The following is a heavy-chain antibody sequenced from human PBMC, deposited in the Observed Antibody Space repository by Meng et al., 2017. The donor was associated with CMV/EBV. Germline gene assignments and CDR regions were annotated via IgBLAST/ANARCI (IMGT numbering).Heavy chain of an antibody. V-gene: IGHV1-2*02. J-gene: IGHJ6*02. CDR1: GYTFTGYY. CDR2: INPNSGGT. D-gene: IGHD2-15*01. Sequence: ASVKVSCKASGYTFTGYYMHWVRQAPGQGLEWMGWINPNSGGTNYAQKFQGRVTMIRDTSISTAYMELSRLRSDDTAVYYCARETGRSYYYGMDVWGQGTTVTVSS. CDR3: ARETGRSYYYGMDV.